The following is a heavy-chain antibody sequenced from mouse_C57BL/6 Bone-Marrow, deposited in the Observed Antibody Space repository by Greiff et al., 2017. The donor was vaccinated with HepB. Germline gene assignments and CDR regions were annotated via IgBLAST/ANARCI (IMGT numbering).Heavy chain of an antibody. CDR3: ARDNGYGFAY. CDR1: GFTFSDYY. Sequence: EVNVVESGGGLVKPGGSLKLSCTASGFTFSDYYMAWVRQVPEKGLEWVANINYDGSSTYYLDSLKSRFIISRDNAKNILYLQMSSLKSEDTATYYCARDNGYGFAYWGQGTLVTVSA. J-gene: IGHJ3*01. D-gene: IGHD2-2*01. CDR2: INYDGSST. V-gene: IGHV5-16*01.